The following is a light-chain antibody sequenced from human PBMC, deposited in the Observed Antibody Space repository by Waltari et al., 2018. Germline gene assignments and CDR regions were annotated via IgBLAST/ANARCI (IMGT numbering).Light chain of an antibody. V-gene: IGLV1-44*01. Sequence: QAVLTQPPSASGTPGQRVTIAFSGGDSNSGTNTVNWYQQFPGTAPKPVIHSPNRRPSGVPDRFSGSKFGTSASLAISGLQSEDEADYYCAAWDDSLKRPVFGGGTKLTVL. J-gene: IGLJ2*01. CDR1: DSNSGTNT. CDR3: AAWDDSLKRPV. CDR2: SPN.